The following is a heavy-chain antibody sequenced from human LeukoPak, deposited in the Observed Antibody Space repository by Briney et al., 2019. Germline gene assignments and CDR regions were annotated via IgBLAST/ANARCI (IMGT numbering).Heavy chain of an antibody. J-gene: IGHJ4*02. CDR2: IYSGGST. CDR3: AREPSITMVRGVSRRDFDY. CDR1: GFTVSSNY. Sequence: PGGSLRLSCAASGFTVSSNYMSWVRQAPGKGLEWVSVIYSGGSTYDADSVKGRFTISRDNSKNTLYLQMNSLRAEDTAVYYCAREPSITMVRGVSRRDFDYWGQGTLVTVSS. D-gene: IGHD3-10*01. V-gene: IGHV3-66*01.